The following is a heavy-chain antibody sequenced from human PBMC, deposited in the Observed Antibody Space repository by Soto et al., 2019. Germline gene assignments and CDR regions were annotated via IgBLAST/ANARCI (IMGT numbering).Heavy chain of an antibody. J-gene: IGHJ5*02. D-gene: IGHD6-13*01. CDR1: GFSLSTNSLG. V-gene: IGHV2-5*02. CDR2: IYWDDTK. CDR3: AHRGLAIAEAAYES. Sequence: QITLKESGPSLVKPTETLTLTCTFSGFSLSTNSLGVGWIRQPPGKALNWLALIYWDDTKRYNPSLQNRLTVNKGPSKNQVVLTLTNVDPDDTGTYFCAHRGLAIAEAAYESWGPGLLVTVSS.